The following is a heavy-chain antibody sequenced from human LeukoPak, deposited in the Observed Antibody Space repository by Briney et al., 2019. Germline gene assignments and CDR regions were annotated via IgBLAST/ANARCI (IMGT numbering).Heavy chain of an antibody. Sequence: GGSLRLSCAASGFTFSSYAMHWVRQAPGKGLEWVAVISYDGSNKYYADSVKGRFTISRDNSKNTLYLQMNSLRAEDTAVYYCARETYYYDSSRRNAFDIWGQGTVVTVSS. CDR1: GFTFSSYA. CDR2: ISYDGSNK. V-gene: IGHV3-30-3*01. J-gene: IGHJ3*02. CDR3: ARETYYYDSSRRNAFDI. D-gene: IGHD3-22*01.